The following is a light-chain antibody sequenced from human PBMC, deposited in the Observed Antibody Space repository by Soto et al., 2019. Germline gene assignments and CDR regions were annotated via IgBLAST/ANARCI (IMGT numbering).Light chain of an antibody. CDR1: EPVSTSF. V-gene: IGKV3-20*01. CDR3: QQYGSSPLT. J-gene: IGKJ4*01. CDR2: GAS. Sequence: EIVLTQSPGTLSLSPGERATLSCRASEPVSTSFLAWYQQKRGQPPRLLIYGASTRATGVPDRFSGSGSGTDFTLTISRLEPEDFAVYYCQQYGSSPLTFGGGTKVDIK.